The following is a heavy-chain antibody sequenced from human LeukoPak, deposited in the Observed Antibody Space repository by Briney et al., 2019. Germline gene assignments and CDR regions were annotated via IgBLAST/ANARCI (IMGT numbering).Heavy chain of an antibody. D-gene: IGHD3-16*01. CDR2: IKEDGTET. J-gene: IGHJ5*02. V-gene: IGHV3-7*01. CDR1: GFMFSSNW. CDR3: TRGLGEHGGVSDR. Sequence: PGGSLRLSCAASGFMFSSNWMSWVRLAPGKGLEWVANIKEDGTETYYVDSVKGRFTISRDNAKNSVYLQMNSLRAEDTAVYYCTRGLGEHGGVSDRWGQGTLVIVS.